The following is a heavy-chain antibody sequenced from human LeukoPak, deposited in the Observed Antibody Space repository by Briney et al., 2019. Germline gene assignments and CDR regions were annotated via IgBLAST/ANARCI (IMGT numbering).Heavy chain of an antibody. CDR3: ARDIGTPLTGYYAFDI. V-gene: IGHV1-69*06. CDR2: IIPIFGTA. CDR1: GGTFSSYA. D-gene: IGHD3-9*01. J-gene: IGHJ3*02. Sequence: ASVKVSCRASGGTFSSYAISWVRQAPGQGLEWMGGIIPIFGTANYAQKFQGRVTITADKSTSTAYMELSSLRSEDTAVYYCARDIGTPLTGYYAFDIWGQGTMVTVSS.